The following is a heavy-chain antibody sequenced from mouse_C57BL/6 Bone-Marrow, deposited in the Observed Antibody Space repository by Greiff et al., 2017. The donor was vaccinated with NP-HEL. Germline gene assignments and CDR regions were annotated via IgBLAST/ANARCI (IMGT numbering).Heavy chain of an antibody. CDR1: GYTFTDYY. CDR3: ARSGAVVAPYYFDY. V-gene: IGHV1-26*01. J-gene: IGHJ2*01. D-gene: IGHD1-1*01. CDR2: INPNNGGT. Sequence: VQLQQSGPELVKPGASVKISCKASGYTFTDYYMNWVKQSHGKSLEWIGDINPNNGGTSYNQKFKGKATLTVDKSSSTAYMELRSLTSEDSAVYYCARSGAVVAPYYFDYWGQGTTLTVSS.